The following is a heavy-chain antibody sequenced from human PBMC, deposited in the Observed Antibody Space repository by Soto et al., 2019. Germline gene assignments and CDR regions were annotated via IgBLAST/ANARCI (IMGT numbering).Heavy chain of an antibody. Sequence: ASVKVSCKASGYTFTSYAMHWVRQAPGQRLEWMGWINAGNGNTKYSQKFQGRVTITRDTSASTAYMELSSLRSEDTAVYYCARSHYYDSSGYYSLYYYYGMDVWGQGTTVTVSS. CDR3: ARSHYYDSSGYYSLYYYYGMDV. D-gene: IGHD3-22*01. CDR1: GYTFTSYA. J-gene: IGHJ6*02. CDR2: INAGNGNT. V-gene: IGHV1-3*01.